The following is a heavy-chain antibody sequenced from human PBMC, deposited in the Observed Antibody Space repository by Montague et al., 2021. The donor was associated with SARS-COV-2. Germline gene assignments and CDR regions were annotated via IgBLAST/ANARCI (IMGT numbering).Heavy chain of an antibody. V-gene: IGHV4-59*01. J-gene: IGHJ6*02. Sequence: SETLSLTCTVSGDSISTYYWAWIRQPPGKGLEWIGYVYYSGSSSYNPSLKSRVTISVDTSKNQVSLKLSSVTAADTAVYFCVRAGRRDTDPPLLYHWKGMDVWGQGTTVTVSS. CDR2: VYYSGSS. CDR1: GDSISTYY. CDR3: VRAGRRDTDPPLLYHWKGMDV. D-gene: IGHD1-20*01.